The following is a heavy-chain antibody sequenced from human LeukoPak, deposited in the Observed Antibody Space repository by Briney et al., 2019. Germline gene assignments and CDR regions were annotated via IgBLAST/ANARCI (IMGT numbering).Heavy chain of an antibody. Sequence: SETLSLTCTVSGGSISSYYWSWIRQPPGKGLEWIGNIYYSGSTNYNPSLKSRVTISVDTSKNQFSLKLSSVTAADTAVYYCTRDIRYSSSSYYYYYYMDVWGKGTTVTVSS. CDR3: TRDIRYSSSSYYYYYYMDV. V-gene: IGHV4-59*01. CDR2: IYYSGST. J-gene: IGHJ6*03. CDR1: GGSISSYY. D-gene: IGHD6-6*01.